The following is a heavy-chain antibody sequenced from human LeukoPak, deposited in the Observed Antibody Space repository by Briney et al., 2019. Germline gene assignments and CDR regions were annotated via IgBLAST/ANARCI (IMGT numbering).Heavy chain of an antibody. CDR2: INHSGST. Sequence: SETLSLTCAVYGGSFSGYYWSWIRQPPGKGLEWIGEINHSGSTNYNPSLKSRVTIPVDTSKNQFSLKLSSVTAADTAVYYCARGYDYGDYWGQGTLVTVSS. D-gene: IGHD4-17*01. CDR3: ARGYDYGDY. V-gene: IGHV4-34*01. J-gene: IGHJ4*02. CDR1: GGSFSGYY.